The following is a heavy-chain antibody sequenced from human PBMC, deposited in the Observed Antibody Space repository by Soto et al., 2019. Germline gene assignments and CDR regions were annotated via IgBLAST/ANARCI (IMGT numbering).Heavy chain of an antibody. CDR3: ARVRGVVIAFSHWFDP. J-gene: IGHJ5*02. CDR1: GFTFSSYS. V-gene: IGHV3-48*01. CDR2: ISSSSSTI. Sequence: GGSLRLSCAASGFTFSSYSMNWVRQAPGKGLEWVSYISSSSSTIYYADSVEGRFTISRDNAKNSLHLQMNSLRAEDTAVYYCARVRGVVIAFSHWFDPWGQGTLVTVSS. D-gene: IGHD2-21*01.